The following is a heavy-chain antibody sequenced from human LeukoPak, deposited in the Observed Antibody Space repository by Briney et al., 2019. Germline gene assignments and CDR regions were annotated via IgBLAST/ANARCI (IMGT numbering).Heavy chain of an antibody. J-gene: IGHJ1*01. CDR2: ISGSGGSR. Sequence: WGSLTLSCAASGFTFSGSAMHWVRQPPGQGLDLVSAISGSGGSRYYADYVKGRFTISRDNSKNTLYLQMNSLRAEDTAVYYCAKDPIAVAGYTEYFQHWGQGTLVTVSS. V-gene: IGHV3-23*01. D-gene: IGHD6-19*01. CDR3: AKDPIAVAGYTEYFQH. CDR1: GFTFSGSA.